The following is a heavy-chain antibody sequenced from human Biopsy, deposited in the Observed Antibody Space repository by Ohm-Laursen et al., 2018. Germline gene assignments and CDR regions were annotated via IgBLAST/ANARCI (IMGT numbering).Heavy chain of an antibody. V-gene: IGHV4-59*11. CDR2: THDTGTT. J-gene: IGHJ5*02. Sequence: SETLSLTCVASGDSISFPYWGWFRRPPGKGLEYIGSTHDTGTTDYSPSLKSRVTISKDTSKNQFSLQVNSVTAADTAVYYCARTPRDSFWSGSYKRGLWFDPWGQGTLVIVSS. CDR3: ARTPRDSFWSGSYKRGLWFDP. D-gene: IGHD3-3*01. CDR1: GDSISFPY.